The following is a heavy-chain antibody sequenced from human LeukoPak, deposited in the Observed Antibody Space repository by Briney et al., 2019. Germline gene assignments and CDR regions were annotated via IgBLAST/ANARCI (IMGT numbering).Heavy chain of an antibody. Sequence: ASVKVSCKASGYTFTGYYMHWVRQAPGQGLEWMGWINPNSVGTNYAQKFQGRVTMTRDTSISTAYMELSRLRSDDTAVYYCARITNDFWSGYEIDYWGQGTLVTVSS. CDR1: GYTFTGYY. D-gene: IGHD3-3*01. CDR3: ARITNDFWSGYEIDY. J-gene: IGHJ4*02. CDR2: INPNSVGT. V-gene: IGHV1-2*02.